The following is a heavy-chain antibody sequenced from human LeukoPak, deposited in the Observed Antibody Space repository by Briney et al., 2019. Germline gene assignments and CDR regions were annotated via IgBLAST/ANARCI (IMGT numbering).Heavy chain of an antibody. Sequence: GGYLRLSCVASEITFSSYAVSWVRQAPEKGLDWVSVISGSAHKIRYADSVKGRFTISRDNSENIVYLQMNNLRAEDTAVYYCAGRVTGYSSGYVYWGQGTLVTVSS. CDR1: EITFSSYA. CDR3: AGRVTGYSSGYVY. V-gene: IGHV3-23*01. CDR2: ISGSAHKI. J-gene: IGHJ4*02. D-gene: IGHD5-18*01.